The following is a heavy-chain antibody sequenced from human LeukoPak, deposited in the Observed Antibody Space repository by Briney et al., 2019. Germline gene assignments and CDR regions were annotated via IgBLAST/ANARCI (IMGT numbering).Heavy chain of an antibody. Sequence: QPGGSLRLSCAASGFTFSSYGMHWVRQAPGKGLEWVAFIRYDGSNKYYADSVKGRFTISRDNSKNTLYLQMNSLRAEDTAVYYCANPAGLRLYYFDYWGQGTLVTVSS. CDR2: IRYDGSNK. D-gene: IGHD5-12*01. CDR3: ANPAGLRLYYFDY. J-gene: IGHJ4*02. V-gene: IGHV3-30*02. CDR1: GFTFSSYG.